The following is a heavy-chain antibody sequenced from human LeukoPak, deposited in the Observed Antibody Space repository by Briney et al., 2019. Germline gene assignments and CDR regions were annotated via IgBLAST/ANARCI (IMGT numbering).Heavy chain of an antibody. CDR3: ARGSSGWFYYYYYYMDV. V-gene: IGHV1-8*03. D-gene: IGHD6-19*01. J-gene: IGHJ6*03. Sequence: ASVKVSCKASGYTFTSYDIHWVRQATGQGLEWMGLMNPNSGNTGYAQKFQGRVTITRNTSISTAYMELSSLRSEDTAVYYCARGSSGWFYYYYYYMDVWGKGTTVTVSS. CDR2: MNPNSGNT. CDR1: GYTFTSYD.